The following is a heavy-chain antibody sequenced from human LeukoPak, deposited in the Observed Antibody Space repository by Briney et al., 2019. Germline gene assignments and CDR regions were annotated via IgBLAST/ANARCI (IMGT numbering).Heavy chain of an antibody. CDR2: ITSSSSYI. CDR3: ASNIPIDY. Sequence: GGSLRLSCAASGFTFSSYSMNWVRQAPGKGLEWVSSITSSSSYIYYADSVKGRFTISRDNAKNSLYLQMNSLRAEDTGVYYCASNIPIDYWGQGTLVTVSS. V-gene: IGHV3-21*01. CDR1: GFTFSSYS. J-gene: IGHJ4*02. D-gene: IGHD2-21*01.